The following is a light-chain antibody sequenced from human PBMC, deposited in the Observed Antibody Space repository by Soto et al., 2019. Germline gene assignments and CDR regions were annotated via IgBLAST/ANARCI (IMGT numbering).Light chain of an antibody. Sequence: IVMTQTPLSLPVTPGQPASISCRSSQSLLDSDNGNTYLDWYLQKPGQSPQLLIYMLSYRASGVPDRFSGSGSGAEFTLTINSRKSEDFAVYYCEPYNNWALTFGRGTKVEIK. J-gene: IGKJ4*01. CDR3: EPYNNWALT. V-gene: IGKV2-40*01. CDR1: QSLLDSDNGNTY. CDR2: MLS.